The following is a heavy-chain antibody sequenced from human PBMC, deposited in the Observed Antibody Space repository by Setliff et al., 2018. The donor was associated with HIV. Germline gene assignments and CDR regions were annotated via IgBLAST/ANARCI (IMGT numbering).Heavy chain of an antibody. V-gene: IGHV1-18*01. CDR1: GYTFTTCD. CDR3: ARTDYGGNSGGNYFDY. CDR2: ISPYNGHT. D-gene: IGHD4-17*01. J-gene: IGHJ4*02. Sequence: ASVKVSCKASGYTFTTCDITWVRQAPGQGLEWLGWISPYNGHTNFAQKFQGRVTMTTDTATSTAYMEVRSLRSDDTAVYYCARTDYGGNSGGNYFDYWGQGSLVNVS.